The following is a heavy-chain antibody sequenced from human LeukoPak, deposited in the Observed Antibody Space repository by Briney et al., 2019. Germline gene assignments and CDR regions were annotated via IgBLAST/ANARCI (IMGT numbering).Heavy chain of an antibody. D-gene: IGHD6-19*01. V-gene: IGHV3-30*02. Sequence: GGSLRLSCAASGFTFSSYAMHWVRQAPGKGLEWVAFIRYDGSNKYYADSVKGRFTISRDNSKNTLYLQMNSLRAEDTAVYYCAKVPTIRYSSGWYWYYMDVWGKGTTVTVSS. CDR2: IRYDGSNK. J-gene: IGHJ6*03. CDR1: GFTFSSYA. CDR3: AKVPTIRYSSGWYWYYMDV.